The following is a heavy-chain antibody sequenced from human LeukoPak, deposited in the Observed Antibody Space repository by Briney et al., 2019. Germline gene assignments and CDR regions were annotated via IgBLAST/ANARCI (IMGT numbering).Heavy chain of an antibody. V-gene: IGHV3-64*01. CDR3: AREGLRASFDY. D-gene: IGHD5-12*01. J-gene: IGHJ4*02. CDR1: GFTFSSYA. CDR2: ISSNGGST. Sequence: PGRSLRLSCAASGFTFSSYAMHWVRQAPGKGLEYVSAISSNGGSTYYANSVKGRFTISRDNSKNTLYLQMGSLRAEDMAVYYCAREGLRASFDYWGQGTLVTVSS.